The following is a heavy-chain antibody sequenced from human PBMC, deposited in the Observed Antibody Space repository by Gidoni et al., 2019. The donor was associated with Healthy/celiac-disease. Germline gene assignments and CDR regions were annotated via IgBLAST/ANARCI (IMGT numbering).Heavy chain of an antibody. Sequence: EVQLVESGGGLVKPGGSLRLSCAASGFTFSNAWMSWVRQAPGKGLEWVGRIKSKTDGGTTDYAAPVKGRFTISRDDSKNTLYLQMNSLKTEDTAVYYCTTDDYGDYYYMDVRGKGTTVTVSS. CDR3: TTDDYGDYYYMDV. J-gene: IGHJ6*03. D-gene: IGHD4-17*01. CDR2: IKSKTDGGTT. V-gene: IGHV3-15*01. CDR1: GFTFSNAW.